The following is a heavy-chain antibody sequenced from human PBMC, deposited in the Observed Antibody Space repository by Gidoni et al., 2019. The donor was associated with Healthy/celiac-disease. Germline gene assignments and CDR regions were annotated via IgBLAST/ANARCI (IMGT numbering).Heavy chain of an antibody. Sequence: EVQLVESGGGLVKPVGSLRLSCSASGFSFSSHSLPWVRPAPGKGLEWVSSISSSIRYIYYADSVKGRFTISRDNAKNSLYLQMNSLRAEDTAVYYCASTIRDSRKGGDYDFWSGYYLGWFDPWGQGTLVTVSS. CDR1: GFSFSSHS. CDR2: ISSSIRYI. J-gene: IGHJ5*02. CDR3: ASTIRDSRKGGDYDFWSGYYLGWFDP. D-gene: IGHD3-3*01. V-gene: IGHV3-21*01.